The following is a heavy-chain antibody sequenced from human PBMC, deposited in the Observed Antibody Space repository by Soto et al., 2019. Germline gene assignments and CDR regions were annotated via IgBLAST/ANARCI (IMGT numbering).Heavy chain of an antibody. CDR3: AKNGQLPYYYYGMDV. V-gene: IGHV1-24*01. J-gene: IGHJ6*02. CDR1: GHTLAELS. Sequence: ASVKVSCKVSGHTLAELSMHWVRQAPGKGLEWMGGFDPENGETISAQKFQGRVTMTEDSLTDSIYMELNNLRSEDTAVYYCAKNGQLPYYYYGMDVWGQGTTVTVSS. D-gene: IGHD1-26*01. CDR2: FDPENGET.